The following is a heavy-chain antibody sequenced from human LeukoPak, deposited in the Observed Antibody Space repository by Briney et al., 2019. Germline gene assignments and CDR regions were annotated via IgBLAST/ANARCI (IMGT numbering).Heavy chain of an antibody. CDR3: ASWWYYDFWSADYTDY. J-gene: IGHJ4*02. Sequence: TSETLSLTCTVSGGSISSSSYYWGWIRQPPGKGLEWIVSIYYSGSTYYNPSLKSRVTISVDTSKNQFSLKLSSVTAADTAVYYCASWWYYDFWSADYTDYWGQGTLVTVSS. D-gene: IGHD3-3*01. CDR1: GGSISSSSYY. V-gene: IGHV4-39*01. CDR2: IYYSGST.